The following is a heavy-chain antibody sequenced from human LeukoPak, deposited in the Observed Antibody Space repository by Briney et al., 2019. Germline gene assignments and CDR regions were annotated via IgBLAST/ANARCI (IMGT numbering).Heavy chain of an antibody. CDR1: GYTFTRYG. CDR3: ARVLGIQLWGSSDY. CDR2: ISAYNGNT. J-gene: IGHJ4*02. V-gene: IGHV1-18*01. Sequence: ASVSVSCKASGYTFTRYGITWVRQAPGQGLEWMGWISAYNGNTNNAQKFDDRVTMTTDTSTSTAYMELRSLRSDDTAMYYCARVLGIQLWGSSDYWGQVSLATVSS. D-gene: IGHD5-18*01.